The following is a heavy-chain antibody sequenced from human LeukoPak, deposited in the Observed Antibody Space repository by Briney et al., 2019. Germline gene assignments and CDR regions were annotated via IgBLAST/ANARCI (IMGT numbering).Heavy chain of an antibody. Sequence: GGSLRLSCAASGFTFSDYSMNWVRQAPGKGLEWISYIASSTIYYTDSVKGRFTISRDNAKNSVYLQMNSLRDEDTAVCYCARDYRYALDYWGQGTLVTVSS. V-gene: IGHV3-48*02. J-gene: IGHJ4*02. D-gene: IGHD3-16*02. CDR1: GFTFSDYS. CDR3: ARDYRYALDY. CDR2: IASSTI.